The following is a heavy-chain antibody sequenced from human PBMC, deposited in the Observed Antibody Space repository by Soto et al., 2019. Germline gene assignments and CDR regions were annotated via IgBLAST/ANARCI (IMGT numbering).Heavy chain of an antibody. CDR3: ERDKSGAKDIVVVPAATRYYYYGMDV. J-gene: IGHJ6*02. CDR1: GGTFSSYA. Sequence: SVKVSCKASGGTFSSYAISWVRQAPGQGLEWMGGIIPIFGTANYAQKFQGRVTITADKSTSTAYMELSSLRSEDTAVYYCERDKSGAKDIVVVPAATRYYYYGMDVWGQGTTVTVSS. V-gene: IGHV1-69*06. D-gene: IGHD2-2*01. CDR2: IIPIFGTA.